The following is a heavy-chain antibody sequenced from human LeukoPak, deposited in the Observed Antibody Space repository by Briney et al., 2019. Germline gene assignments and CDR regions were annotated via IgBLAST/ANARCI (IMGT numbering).Heavy chain of an antibody. CDR3: ARGLDRSSSSRAFDY. Sequence: SETLSLTCAVYGGSFSGYYWSWIRQPPGKGLEWIGEINHSGSTNYNPSLKSRVTISVDTSKNQFSLKLSSVTAADTAVYYCARGLDRSSSSRAFDYWGQGTLVTVSS. V-gene: IGHV4-34*01. CDR1: GGSFSGYY. D-gene: IGHD6-6*01. J-gene: IGHJ4*02. CDR2: INHSGST.